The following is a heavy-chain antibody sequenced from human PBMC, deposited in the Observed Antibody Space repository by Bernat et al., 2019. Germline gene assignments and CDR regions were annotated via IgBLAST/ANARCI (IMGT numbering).Heavy chain of an antibody. CDR1: GFSVSVNY. Sequence: DVQLVESGGGLFQPGGSLKLSCAASGFSVSVNYMTWVRQAPGRGLEWVSIIYTGDSTYYADSVKGRFTISRDTSKNTLYLQMNSVRVEDTATYFGARIQPSVERHDAFDIWGRGTSVTVSS. V-gene: IGHV3-53*01. CDR2: IYTGDST. CDR3: ARIQPSVERHDAFDI. J-gene: IGHJ3*02. D-gene: IGHD1-1*01.